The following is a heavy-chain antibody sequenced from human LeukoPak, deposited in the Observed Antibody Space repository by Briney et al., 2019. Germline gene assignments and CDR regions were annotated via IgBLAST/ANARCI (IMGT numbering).Heavy chain of an antibody. Sequence: PSETLSLTCTVSGGSISSSSYYWGWIRQPPGKGLEWIGSIYYSGSTYYNPSLKSRVTISVDTSKNQFSLKLSSVTAADTAVYYCARGTIYDFWSDRPVDYWGQGTLVTVSS. CDR3: ARGTIYDFWSDRPVDY. V-gene: IGHV4-39*07. CDR1: GGSISSSSYY. J-gene: IGHJ4*02. CDR2: IYYSGST. D-gene: IGHD3-3*01.